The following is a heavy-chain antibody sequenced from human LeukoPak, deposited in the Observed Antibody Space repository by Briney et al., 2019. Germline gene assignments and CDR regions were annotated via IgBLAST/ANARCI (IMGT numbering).Heavy chain of an antibody. J-gene: IGHJ4*02. CDR3: ARGPYYYDSSGFDY. CDR1: GYTFTSYD. CDR2: MNPNSGNT. Sequence: ASVKVSCKASGYTFTSYDINWVRQATGQGLEWMGWMNPNSGNTGYAQKFQGRVTITRNTSISTAYVELSSLRSEDTAVYYCARGPYYYDSSGFDYWGQGTLVTVSS. D-gene: IGHD3-22*01. V-gene: IGHV1-8*03.